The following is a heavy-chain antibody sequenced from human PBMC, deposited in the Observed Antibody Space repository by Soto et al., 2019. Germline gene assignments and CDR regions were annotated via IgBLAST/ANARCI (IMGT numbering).Heavy chain of an antibody. J-gene: IGHJ4*02. CDR2: ISGSGGST. CDR1: GFTFSSYA. V-gene: IGHV3-23*01. D-gene: IGHD6-19*01. CDR3: AKEGASRWLVIG. Sequence: EVQLLESGGGLVQPGGSLRLSCAASGFTFSSYAMSWVRQAPGKGLEWVSAISGSGGSTYYADSVKGRFTISRDNSKKPLNLQMNSLRAEDTAVYYCAKEGASRWLVIGWGQGTLVTVSS.